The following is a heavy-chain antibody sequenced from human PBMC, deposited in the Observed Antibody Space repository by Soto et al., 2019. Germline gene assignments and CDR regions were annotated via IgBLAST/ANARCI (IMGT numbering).Heavy chain of an antibody. J-gene: IGHJ4*02. D-gene: IGHD6-19*01. CDR2: ISATGGST. Sequence: GGSLRLSCAASGFTFSNFAMSWVRQAPGKGLEWVSVISATGGSTFYAGSVKGRFTVSRDNSKTTLYLQMNSLRAEDTALYYCAKHITTGWPYYVDYWGQGTLVTVSS. CDR3: AKHITTGWPYYVDY. CDR1: GFTFSNFA. V-gene: IGHV3-23*01.